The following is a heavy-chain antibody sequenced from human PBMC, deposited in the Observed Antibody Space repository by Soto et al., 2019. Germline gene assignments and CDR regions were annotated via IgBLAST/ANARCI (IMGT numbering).Heavy chain of an antibody. CDR1: GGSISSYY. Sequence: SETLSLTCTVSGGSISSYYWSWIRQPPGKGLEWIGYIYYSGSTNYNPSLKSRVTISVDTSKNQFSLKLSSVTAADTAVYYCARDRVGYGMDVWRQRTTVTVSS. D-gene: IGHD1-26*01. CDR3: ARDRVGYGMDV. V-gene: IGHV4-59*01. CDR2: IYYSGST. J-gene: IGHJ6*02.